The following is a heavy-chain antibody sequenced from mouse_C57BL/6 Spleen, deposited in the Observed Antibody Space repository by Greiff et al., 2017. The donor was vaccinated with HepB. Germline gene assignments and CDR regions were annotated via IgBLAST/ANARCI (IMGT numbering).Heavy chain of an antibody. CDR1: GYTFTSYW. Sequence: VQLQQPGTELVKPGASVKLSCQASGYTFTSYWMHWVKQRPVQGLEWIGNINPSNGGTNYNEKFKSKATLTVAKSSSTAYRQLSSLTSEDSAVYYCARTCSRGHYAMDYWGQGTSVTVSS. CDR2: INPSNGGT. CDR3: ARTCSRGHYAMDY. D-gene: IGHD1-1*01. J-gene: IGHJ4*01. V-gene: IGHV1-53*01.